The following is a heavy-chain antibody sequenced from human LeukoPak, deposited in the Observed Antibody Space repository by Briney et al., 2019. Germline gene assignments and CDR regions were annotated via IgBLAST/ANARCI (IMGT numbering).Heavy chain of an antibody. CDR2: ISDSGAST. V-gene: IGHV3-23*01. CDR3: AKRNAGLGDPPNSKYFDY. D-gene: IGHD3-16*01. CDR1: GFTFSNYA. J-gene: IGHJ4*02. Sequence: GGSLRLSCAASGFTFSNYAMSWVRQAPGKGLEWVSPISDSGASTYYADSVKGRFTISRDNSKNTLYLQMNSLRVEDTAVYYCAKRNAGLGDPPNSKYFDYWGQGTLVTVSS.